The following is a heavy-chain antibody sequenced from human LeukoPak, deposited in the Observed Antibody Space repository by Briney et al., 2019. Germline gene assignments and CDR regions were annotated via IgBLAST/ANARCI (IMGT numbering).Heavy chain of an antibody. Sequence: GGSLRLSCAASGFTFSSYWMSWVRQAPGKGLEWVAKINQDGSDKYYVDSVKGRFTISRDNAKNSLYLQMNSLRAEDTAVYYCARGGSYLSAFDIWGQGTMVTVSS. D-gene: IGHD1-26*01. V-gene: IGHV3-7*04. CDR3: ARGGSYLSAFDI. CDR2: INQDGSDK. J-gene: IGHJ3*02. CDR1: GFTFSSYW.